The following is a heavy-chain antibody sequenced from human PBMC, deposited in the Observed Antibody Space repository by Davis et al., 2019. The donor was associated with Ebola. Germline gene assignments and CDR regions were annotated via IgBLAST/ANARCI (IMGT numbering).Heavy chain of an antibody. D-gene: IGHD3-22*01. V-gene: IGHV4-39*01. CDR2: IYYSGST. CDR1: GGSISSSFY. J-gene: IGHJ4*02. Sequence: MPSETLSLTCTVSGGSISSSFYWGWIRQPPGKGLEWIGSIYYSGSTYFNPSLKSRVTISVDTSKNQFSLKLSSVTAADTAVYYCARTTYYYDSSGYRKYYFDYWGQGTLVTVSP. CDR3: ARTTYYYDSSGYRKYYFDY.